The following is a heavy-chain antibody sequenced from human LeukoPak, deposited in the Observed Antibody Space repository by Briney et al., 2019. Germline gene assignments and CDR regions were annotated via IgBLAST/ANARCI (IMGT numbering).Heavy chain of an antibody. CDR2: IKQDGSEK. V-gene: IGHV3-7*03. CDR1: GFTSGIYA. CDR3: ARDDYYDSSDVYGMDV. J-gene: IGHJ6*02. D-gene: IGHD3-22*01. Sequence: GGSLRLSCAASGFTSGIYATSWVRQAPGKGLEWVANIKQDGSEKYYVDSVKGRFTISRDNAKNSLYLQMNSLRAEDTAVYYCARDDYYDSSDVYGMDVWGQGTTVTVSS.